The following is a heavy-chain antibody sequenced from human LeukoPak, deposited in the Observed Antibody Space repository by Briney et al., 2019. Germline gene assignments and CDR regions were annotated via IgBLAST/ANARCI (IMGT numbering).Heavy chain of an antibody. D-gene: IGHD3-3*01. Sequence: PGGSLRLSCAASGFTVSSNYMSWVRQAPGKGLEGVSAISITGGRTYYADAVKGRFAISRDNSKNTLFLQMLSLRVEDTAVYYCGVADILQWSSDQGHWGQGTLVTVSS. CDR1: GFTVSSNY. CDR2: ISITGGRT. J-gene: IGHJ4*02. V-gene: IGHV3-23*01. CDR3: GVADILQWSSDQGH.